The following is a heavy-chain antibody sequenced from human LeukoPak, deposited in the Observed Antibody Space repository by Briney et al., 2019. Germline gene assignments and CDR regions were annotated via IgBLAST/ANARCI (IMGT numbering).Heavy chain of an antibody. CDR1: GDSVSSNSAA. Sequence: PSQTLSLTCAISGDSVSSNSAAWNWIRQSPSRGLEWLGRTYYRSKWCNDYAVSVKSRITINPDTSKSQFSLQLDSVTPEDTAVYYCCHSLSGRTGAFDIWGRGTVVTVSS. CDR2: TYYRSKWCN. D-gene: IGHD2-15*01. J-gene: IGHJ3*02. V-gene: IGHV6-1*01. CDR3: CHSLSGRTGAFDI.